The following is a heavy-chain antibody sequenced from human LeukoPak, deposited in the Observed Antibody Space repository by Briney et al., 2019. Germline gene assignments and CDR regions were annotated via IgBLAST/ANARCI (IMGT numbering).Heavy chain of an antibody. V-gene: IGHV3-23*01. CDR3: AKAIFVVVVAAHFDY. CDR2: ISGSGGST. J-gene: IGHJ4*02. D-gene: IGHD2-15*01. Sequence: GGSLRLSCAASGFTFSSYAMSWVRQAPGKGLEGVSAISGSGGSTYYADSVKGRFTISRDNSKNTLYLQMNSLRAEDTAVYYCAKAIFVVVVAAHFDYWGQGTLVTVSS. CDR1: GFTFSSYA.